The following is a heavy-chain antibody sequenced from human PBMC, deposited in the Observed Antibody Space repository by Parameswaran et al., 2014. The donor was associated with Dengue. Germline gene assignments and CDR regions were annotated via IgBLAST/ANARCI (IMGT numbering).Heavy chain of an antibody. J-gene: IGHJ4*02. Sequence: WVRQAPGQRLEWMGWINAGNGNTKYSQKFQGRVTITRDTSASTAYMELSSLRSEDTAVYYCASMSITMVRGVIIDPNYWGQGTLVTVSS. V-gene: IGHV1-3*01. CDR2: INAGNGNT. D-gene: IGHD3-10*01. CDR3: ASMSITMVRGVIIDPNY.